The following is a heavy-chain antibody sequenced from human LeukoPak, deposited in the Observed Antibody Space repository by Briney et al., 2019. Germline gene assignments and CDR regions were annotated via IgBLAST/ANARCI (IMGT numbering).Heavy chain of an antibody. CDR3: ARGIVVVVAATDWFDP. CDR1: GFTVSSNY. D-gene: IGHD2-15*01. J-gene: IGHJ5*02. Sequence: GGSLRLSCAASGFTVSSNYMSWVRQAPGKGLEWVSVIYSGGSTYYADSVKGRFTISRDNSKNTLYLQMNSLRAEDTAVYYCARGIVVVVAATDWFDPWGQGTLVTVSS. V-gene: IGHV3-66*01. CDR2: IYSGGST.